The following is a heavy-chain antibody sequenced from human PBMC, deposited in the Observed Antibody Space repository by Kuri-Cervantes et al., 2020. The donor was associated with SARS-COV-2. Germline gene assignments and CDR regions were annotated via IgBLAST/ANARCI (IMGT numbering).Heavy chain of an antibody. CDR1: GFTFSSYA. D-gene: IGHD1-1*01. J-gene: IGHJ4*02. Sequence: GESLKISCAASGFTFSSYAMHWVRQAPGKVLEWVAVISYDGRNKYYADSVKGRFTLSRNNAKNMLFLQMNSLRAEDTAVYYCVRDGDHWNFDYWGQGTLVTVSS. CDR3: VRDGDHWNFDY. CDR2: ISYDGRNK. V-gene: IGHV3-30*04.